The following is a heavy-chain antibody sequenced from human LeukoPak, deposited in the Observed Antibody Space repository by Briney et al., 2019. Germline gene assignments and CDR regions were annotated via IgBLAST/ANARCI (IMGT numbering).Heavy chain of an antibody. CDR3: ATRPK. CDR1: GYSISSGYY. D-gene: IGHD6-6*01. Sequence: SETLSLTCTVSGYSISSGYYWGWIRQPPGKGLEWIGSIYYSGSTYYNPSLKSRVTISVDTSKNQFSLKLSSVTAADTAVYYCATRPKWGQGTLVTVSS. J-gene: IGHJ4*02. V-gene: IGHV4-38-2*02. CDR2: IYYSGST.